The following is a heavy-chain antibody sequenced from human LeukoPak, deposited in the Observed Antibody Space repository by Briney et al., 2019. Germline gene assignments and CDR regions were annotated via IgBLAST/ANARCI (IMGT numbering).Heavy chain of an antibody. D-gene: IGHD1-1*01. J-gene: IGHJ4*02. CDR3: ARQRYSDY. CDR2: IKGDGSEN. V-gene: IGHV3-7*01. Sequence: GGSLRLSRAASGFTFSRYWMTWVRQAPGKGLEWVANIKGDGSENSYVESVKGRFTISRDNAKNSLYLQLNSLRAEDTAVYFCARQRYSDYWGQGTLVTVSS. CDR1: GFTFSRYW.